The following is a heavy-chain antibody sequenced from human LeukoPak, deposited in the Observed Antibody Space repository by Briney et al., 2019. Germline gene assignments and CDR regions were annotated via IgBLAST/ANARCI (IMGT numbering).Heavy chain of an antibody. J-gene: IGHJ4*02. Sequence: SETLSLTCTVSGGSISSYYWSWIRQPPGKGLEWIGYIYHSGSTNYNPSLKSRVTISVDTSKNQFSLKLSSVTAADTAVYYCARSVSTVTIAFDYWGQGTLVTVSS. CDR2: IYHSGST. V-gene: IGHV4-59*01. D-gene: IGHD4-4*01. CDR3: ARSVSTVTIAFDY. CDR1: GGSISSYY.